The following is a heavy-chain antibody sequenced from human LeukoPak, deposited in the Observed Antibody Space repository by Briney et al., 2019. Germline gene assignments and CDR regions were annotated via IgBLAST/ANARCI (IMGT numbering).Heavy chain of an antibody. V-gene: IGHV3-48*03. CDR1: GFTFSSYE. CDR2: ISSSGSTI. J-gene: IGHJ5*02. Sequence: PGGSLRLSCAASGFTFSSYEMNWVRQAPGKGLEWVSYISSSGSTIYYADSVKGRFTISRDNAKNSLYLQMNSLRAEDAAVYYCARALVAARDYWFDPWGQGTLVTVSS. CDR3: ARALVAARDYWFDP. D-gene: IGHD2-15*01.